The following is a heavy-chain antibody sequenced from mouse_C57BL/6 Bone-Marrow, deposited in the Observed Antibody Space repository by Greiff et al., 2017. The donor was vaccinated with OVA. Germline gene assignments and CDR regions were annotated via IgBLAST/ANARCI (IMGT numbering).Heavy chain of an antibody. Sequence: QVQLQQSGAELVKPGASVKISCKASGYAFSSYWLNWVKQRPGKGLEWIGQIYPGDGDTNYNGKFKGKATLTADKSSSTAYMQLSSLTSEDSAVYFCAKDGRITTVVGFDYWGQGTTLTVSS. CDR2: IYPGDGDT. CDR1: GYAFSSYW. J-gene: IGHJ2*01. D-gene: IGHD1-1*01. CDR3: AKDGRITTVVGFDY. V-gene: IGHV1-80*01.